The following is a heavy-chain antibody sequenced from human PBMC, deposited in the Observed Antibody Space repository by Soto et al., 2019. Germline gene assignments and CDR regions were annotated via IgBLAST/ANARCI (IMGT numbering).Heavy chain of an antibody. V-gene: IGHV4-39*01. CDR2: FYYSGST. CDR1: AGFLRSRAYL. D-gene: IGHD6-25*01. J-gene: IGHJ5*01. Sequence: SETLSLTRTVAAGFLRSRAYLWGWIRQPQGKGLEWIGNFYYSGSTYYSPSLKTRVTISVDTSKNQFSLRLSSVTAADTAIFFFSRYGVQRDLFASWAQRTLVTVSA. CDR3: SRYGVQRDLFAS.